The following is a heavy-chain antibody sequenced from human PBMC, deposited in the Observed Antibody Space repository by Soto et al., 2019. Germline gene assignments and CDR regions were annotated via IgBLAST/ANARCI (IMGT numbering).Heavy chain of an antibody. D-gene: IGHD3-9*01. CDR3: VKNPYYDIFTGLDYFDY. Sequence: QVQLVESGGGVVQPGRSLRLSCTASGFTFSRYGMHWVRQAPGKGLEWVAVMSYDGSNKWYADSVKGRFNVSRDNSKNTLFLPMNRRRAEDTAVYYCVKNPYYDIFTGLDYFDYWGQGAPVTASS. CDR2: MSYDGSNK. CDR1: GFTFSRYG. V-gene: IGHV3-30*18. J-gene: IGHJ4*02.